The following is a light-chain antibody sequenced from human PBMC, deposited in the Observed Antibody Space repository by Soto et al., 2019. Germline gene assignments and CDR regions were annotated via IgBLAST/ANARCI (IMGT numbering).Light chain of an antibody. CDR3: SSYTTNNTVV. CDR2: EVS. Sequence: QSALTQPASVSGSPGQSITISCTDTSSDVDGYDYVSWYQQHPGKAPKVMIYEVSYRPSGVSNRFSGSKSGNTASLTISGLQAEDEADYYCSSYTTNNTVVFGGGTKLTVL. CDR1: SSDVDGYDY. V-gene: IGLV2-14*01. J-gene: IGLJ2*01.